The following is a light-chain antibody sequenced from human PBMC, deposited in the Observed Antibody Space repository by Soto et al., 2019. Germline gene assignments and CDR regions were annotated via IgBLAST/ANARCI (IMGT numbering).Light chain of an antibody. CDR3: QQRSNWPLT. CDR1: QSVSSY. Sequence: EMGLTQCPASLSLSPGERATLSCRASQSVSSYLAWYQQKPGQAPRLLIYDASNSATGIPARFSGSGSGTDFTLTISSLEPEDFAVYYCQQRSNWPLTLGGGTKVDIK. CDR2: DAS. J-gene: IGKJ4*01. V-gene: IGKV3-11*01.